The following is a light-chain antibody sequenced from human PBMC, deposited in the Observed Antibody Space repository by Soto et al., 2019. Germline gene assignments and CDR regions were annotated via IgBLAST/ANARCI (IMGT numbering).Light chain of an antibody. CDR2: DAS. CDR3: QQYDSYSWT. Sequence: DIQMTQTPSTLSASAGDTVTITCRASQSISTWLAWYQQKAGRAPRLLIFDASSLKSGVPSRFSGSGSGTEFTLTISILQPDDFATYYCQQYDSYSWTFGQGTKVDIK. CDR1: QSISTW. J-gene: IGKJ1*01. V-gene: IGKV1-5*01.